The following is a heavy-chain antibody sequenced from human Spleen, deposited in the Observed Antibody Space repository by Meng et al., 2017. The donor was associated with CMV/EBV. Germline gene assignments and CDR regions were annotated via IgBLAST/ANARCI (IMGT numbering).Heavy chain of an antibody. D-gene: IGHD2-21*01. CDR1: GGSIRSSSYY. V-gene: IGHV4-39*01. CDR3: ATAYCGGDCQFDY. CDR2: IYYSGST. Sequence: SETLSLTCTVSGGSIRSSSYYWGWIRQSPGKGLEWIGTIYYSGSTFYNPSLKSRVTISVDTSKNQFSLRLTSVTAADTAMYFCATAYCGGDCQFDYWGQGTLVTVSS. J-gene: IGHJ4*02.